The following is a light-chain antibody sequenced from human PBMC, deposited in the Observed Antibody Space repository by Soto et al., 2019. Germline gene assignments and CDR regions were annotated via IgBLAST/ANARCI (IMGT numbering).Light chain of an antibody. J-gene: IGKJ1*01. V-gene: IGKV3-11*01. CDR3: QQYNSYSRT. CDR1: QSVSSY. Sequence: EIVLTQSPATLSLSPGERATLSCRASQSVSSYLAWYQQKPGQAPRLLIYDASNRATGIPARFSGGGSGTEFTLTISSLQPDDFATYYCQQYNSYSRTFGQGTKVDIK. CDR2: DAS.